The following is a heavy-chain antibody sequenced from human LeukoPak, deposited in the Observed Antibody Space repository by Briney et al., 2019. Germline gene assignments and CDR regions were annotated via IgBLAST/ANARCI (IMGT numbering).Heavy chain of an antibody. V-gene: IGHV3-21*04. CDR2: ISSSSSYI. CDR1: GFTFSSYS. Sequence: PGGPLRLSCAASGFTFSSYSMNWVRQAPGKGLEWVSSISSSSSYIYYADSVKGRFTISRDNAKNSLYLQMNSLRAEDTALYYXXXXFDDILTGPSYFDYWGQGTLVTVSS. D-gene: IGHD3-9*01. CDR3: XXXFDDILTGPSYFDY. J-gene: IGHJ4*02.